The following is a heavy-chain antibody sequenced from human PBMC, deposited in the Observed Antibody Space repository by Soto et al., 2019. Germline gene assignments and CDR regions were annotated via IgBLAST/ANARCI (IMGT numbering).Heavy chain of an antibody. J-gene: IGHJ5*02. CDR3: APRATMIIFGLIIDNGIWFDP. CDR2: IYWDGDK. Sequence: SGPTLVNPTQTLTLTCTFSGFSLSTSGAAVGWVRQPPGRALEWLALIYWDGDKRYNASLGNRLTITKDTSMNQVVLTLTNVEPADTATYYCAPRATMIIFGLIIDNGIWFDPWGQGTRVTVSS. V-gene: IGHV2-5*02. D-gene: IGHD3-22*01. CDR1: GFSLSTSGAA.